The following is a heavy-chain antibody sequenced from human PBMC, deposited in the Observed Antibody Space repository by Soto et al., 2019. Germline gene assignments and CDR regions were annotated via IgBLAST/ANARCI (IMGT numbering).Heavy chain of an antibody. CDR3: ARDFDLNDSSGYWPSIFDY. J-gene: IGHJ4*02. CDR1: GFTFSSYG. CDR2: IWYDGSNK. V-gene: IGHV3-33*01. D-gene: IGHD3-22*01. Sequence: GGSLRLSCAASGFTFSSYGMHWVRQAPGKGLEWVAVIWYDGSNKYYADSVKGRFTISRDNSKNTLYLQMNSLRAEDTAVYYCARDFDLNDSSGYWPSIFDYWGQGTLVTVSS.